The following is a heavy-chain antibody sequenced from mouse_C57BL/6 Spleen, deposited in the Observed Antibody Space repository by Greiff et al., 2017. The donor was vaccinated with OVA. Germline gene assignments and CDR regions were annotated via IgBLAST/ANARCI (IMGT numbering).Heavy chain of an antibody. V-gene: IGHV2-5*01. CDR1: GFSLTSYG. D-gene: IGHD1-1*01. Sequence: VQRVESGPGLVQPSQSLSITCTVSGFSLTSYGVHWVRQSPGKGLEWLGVIWRGGSTDYNAAFMSRLSITTDNSKSQVFFKMNSLQADDTTIYYCAKGTTVVATGGAMDYWGQGTSVTVSS. J-gene: IGHJ4*01. CDR2: IWRGGST. CDR3: AKGTTVVATGGAMDY.